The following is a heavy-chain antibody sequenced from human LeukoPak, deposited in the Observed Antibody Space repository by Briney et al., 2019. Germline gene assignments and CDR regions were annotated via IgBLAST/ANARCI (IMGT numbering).Heavy chain of an antibody. D-gene: IGHD6-13*01. Sequence: GGSLRLSCAASGFTFSTYAMRWVRQAPGKGLEWVSGISGGGGSTYYADSVKGRFTISRDKSKNTLYLQMNSLRGEDTAVYYCAKGTIAAAGTGEDWGQGTLVTVSS. J-gene: IGHJ4*02. CDR1: GFTFSTYA. CDR3: AKGTIAAAGTGED. CDR2: ISGGGGST. V-gene: IGHV3-23*01.